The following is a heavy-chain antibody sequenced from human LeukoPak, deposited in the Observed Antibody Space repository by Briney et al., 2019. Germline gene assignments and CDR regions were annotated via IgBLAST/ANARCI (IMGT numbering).Heavy chain of an antibody. Sequence: GSLSPSGAASGSTFTSFIMNWVGQPRGKGLERVSYITGSGDVIHYADAVKGRFIISRDNAENSLFLQMNSLRAEDTAVYFCARPLGYTGSGSYYAYWGQGTLVTAYS. CDR2: ITGSGDVI. CDR3: ARPLGYTGSGSYYAY. V-gene: IGHV3-48*04. J-gene: IGHJ4*02. D-gene: IGHD3-10*01. CDR1: GSTFTSFI.